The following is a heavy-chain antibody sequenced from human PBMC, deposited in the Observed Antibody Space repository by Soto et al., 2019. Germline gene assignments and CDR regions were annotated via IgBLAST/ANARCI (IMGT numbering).Heavy chain of an antibody. Sequence: GGSLRLSCVASGFTLTNNGMHWVRQAPGKGLEWVATINQGGSEKYYVDSVKGRFTISRENAKNSLYLQVNSLRVEDTAVYYCARDWVDAGLYFDYWGQGALVTV. J-gene: IGHJ4*02. CDR2: INQGGSEK. CDR1: GFTLTNNG. V-gene: IGHV3-7*01. D-gene: IGHD2-15*01. CDR3: ARDWVDAGLYFDY.